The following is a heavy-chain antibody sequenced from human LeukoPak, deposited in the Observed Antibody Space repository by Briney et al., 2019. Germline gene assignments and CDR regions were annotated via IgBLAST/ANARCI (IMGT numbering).Heavy chain of an antibody. CDR3: ARQIVATIKVFDY. Sequence: GGSLKISCKGSGYSFTSYWIGWVRQMPGKGLEWMGIIYPGDSNTRYSPSFQGQVTISADKSISTAYLQWSSLKASDTAMYYCARQIVATIKVFDYWGQGTLVTVSS. V-gene: IGHV5-51*01. J-gene: IGHJ4*02. CDR1: GYSFTSYW. D-gene: IGHD5-12*01. CDR2: IYPGDSNT.